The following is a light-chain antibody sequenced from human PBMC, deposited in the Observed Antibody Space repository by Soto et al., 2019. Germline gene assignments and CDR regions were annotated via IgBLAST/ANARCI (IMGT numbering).Light chain of an antibody. Sequence: DIQMTQSPSTVSAYLGDSVTLTCRASQSITTWLSCYQHRPGKAHNLLIYDVSSLQSGVPSRFSGSGSGTEFTLTISSLQPDDFATYYCQHYKMYSPWTFGQGTKVDI. J-gene: IGKJ1*01. V-gene: IGKV1-5*01. CDR3: QHYKMYSPWT. CDR2: DVS. CDR1: QSITTW.